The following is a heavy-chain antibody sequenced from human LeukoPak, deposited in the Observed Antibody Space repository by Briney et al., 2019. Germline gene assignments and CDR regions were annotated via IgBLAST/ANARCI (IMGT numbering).Heavy chain of an antibody. CDR3: ARSYYFGSGTPNWFDP. V-gene: IGHV4-30-4*01. Sequence: SETLSLTCTASGFSISSGDYYWSWIRQPPGQDLEWYVYIYYTGSTYYNPSLKSRVTISVDTSKNQYSLKLTSVTAADTAMYYCARSYYFGSGTPNWFDPWGQGTLVTVSS. CDR2: IYYTGST. CDR1: GFSISSGDYY. D-gene: IGHD3-10*01. J-gene: IGHJ5*02.